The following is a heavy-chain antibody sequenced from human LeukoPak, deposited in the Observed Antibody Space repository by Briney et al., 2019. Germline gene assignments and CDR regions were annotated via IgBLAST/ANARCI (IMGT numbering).Heavy chain of an antibody. CDR1: GGSISSYY. CDR2: ISYSGST. CDR3: ARVRYYGSGSYWFYFDY. V-gene: IGHV4-59*01. D-gene: IGHD3-10*01. J-gene: IGHJ4*02. Sequence: SETLSLTCTVSGGSISSYYWSWIRQPPGKGLEWIGYISYSGSTNYNPSLKSRVTISLDKSKNQFSLRLNSVTAADTAVYYCARVRYYGSGSYWFYFDYWGPGTLVTVPS.